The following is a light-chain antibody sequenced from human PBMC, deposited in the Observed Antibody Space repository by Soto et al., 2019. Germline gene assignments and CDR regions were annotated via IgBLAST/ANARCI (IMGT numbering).Light chain of an antibody. CDR1: QSISSK. V-gene: IGKV3-15*01. CDR3: QQYKNWPPYT. Sequence: DIVMTQSPATLSVSPGERATLSCRASQSISSKLAWYQQKPGQAPRLLIYGASTRATGIPARFSGSGSGTEFTLTVSSLQSEDFAVYYCQQYKNWPPYTFGQGTKLEIK. J-gene: IGKJ2*01. CDR2: GAS.